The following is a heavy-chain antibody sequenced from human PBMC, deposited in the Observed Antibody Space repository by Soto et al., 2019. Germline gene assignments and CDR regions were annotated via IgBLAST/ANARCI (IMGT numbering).Heavy chain of an antibody. V-gene: IGHV4-30-4*01. J-gene: IGHJ6*02. CDR1: CDSISSADYY. Sequence: PSETLSLTCTVSCDSISSADYYWSWIRQTPGKGLEWIGHIFYSGTTYYNPSLKSRLSISVDTSKNHFSLRLTSVTAADTAVYYCARDLWVEPELYYYGMDVWGQGTTVTVSS. CDR3: ARDLWVEPELYYYGMDV. CDR2: IFYSGTT. D-gene: IGHD1-1*01.